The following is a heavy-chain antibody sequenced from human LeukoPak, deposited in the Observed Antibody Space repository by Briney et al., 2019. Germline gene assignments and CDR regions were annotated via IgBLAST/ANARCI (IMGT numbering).Heavy chain of an antibody. CDR3: AKAPPPYCSGGSCFDAFDI. CDR1: GFTFSSYA. Sequence: GGSLRLSCAASGFTFSSYAMNWVRQAPGKGLEWVSVISGSGGTTYYTDSVKGRFTISRDNSKNTLYLQMNSLRAEDTALYYCAKAPPPYCSGGSCFDAFDIWGQGTMVTVSS. V-gene: IGHV3-23*01. CDR2: ISGSGGTT. J-gene: IGHJ3*02. D-gene: IGHD2-15*01.